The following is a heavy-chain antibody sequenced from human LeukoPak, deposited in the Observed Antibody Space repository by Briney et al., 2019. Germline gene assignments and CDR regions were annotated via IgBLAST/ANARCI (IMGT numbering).Heavy chain of an antibody. CDR1: GFTFSSYS. Sequence: GGSLRLXCAASGFTFSSYSMNWVRQAPGKGLEWVSSISNSSSYIYYADSVKGRFTISRDNAKNSLYLQMNSLRAEDTAVYYCARDSGHLYDYETYWGQGTLVTVSS. CDR2: ISNSSSYI. V-gene: IGHV3-21*01. CDR3: ARDSGHLYDYETY. D-gene: IGHD4-17*01. J-gene: IGHJ4*02.